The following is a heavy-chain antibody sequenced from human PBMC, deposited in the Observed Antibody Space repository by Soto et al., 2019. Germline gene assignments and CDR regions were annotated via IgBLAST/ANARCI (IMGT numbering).Heavy chain of an antibody. CDR2: IYSTGNT. CDR3: RRSSRYSTDV. CDR1: GGSISSGDYY. J-gene: IGHJ6*02. D-gene: IGHD6-13*01. V-gene: IGHV4-30-4*01. Sequence: SETLSLTCTVSGGSISSGDYYWSWIRQPPGKGLEWIGYIYSTGNTYYNPSLNSQVTISVDTSKNQFSLNVISVTAADTAVYYCRRSSRYSTDVWGQGTTVTVSS.